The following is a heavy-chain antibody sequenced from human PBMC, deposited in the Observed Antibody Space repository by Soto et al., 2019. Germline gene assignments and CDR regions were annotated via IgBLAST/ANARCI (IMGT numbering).Heavy chain of an antibody. V-gene: IGHV3-23*01. CDR1: GFTFSSYA. J-gene: IGHJ4*02. D-gene: IGHD3-22*01. CDR3: AKELGYYYDSSGYQGDFDY. Sequence: PVGSLRLSCAASGFTFSSYAMGWVRQAPGKGLEWVSGISGSGDSTYFADSVRGRFTISRDNSKNTLYLQMNSLRAEDTAVYYCAKELGYYYDSSGYQGDFDYWGQGTLVTVSS. CDR2: ISGSGDST.